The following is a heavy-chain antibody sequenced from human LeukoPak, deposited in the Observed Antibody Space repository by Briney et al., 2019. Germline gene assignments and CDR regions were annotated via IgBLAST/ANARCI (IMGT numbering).Heavy chain of an antibody. CDR1: GFTFSSYG. V-gene: IGHV3-30*02. Sequence: GGSLRLSCAASGFTFSSYGMHCVRQAPGKGLEGVAFIRYDGSNKYYADAVKGGFTISRDNSRNTLYLQMTSLRAEDTAVYYCAKASPLYWGQGTLVTVSS. CDR2: IRYDGSNK. J-gene: IGHJ4*02. CDR3: AKASPLY.